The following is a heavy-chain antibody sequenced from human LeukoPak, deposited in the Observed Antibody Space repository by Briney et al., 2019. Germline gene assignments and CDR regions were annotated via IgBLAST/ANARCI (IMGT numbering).Heavy chain of an antibody. Sequence: GGSLRLSCAASGFTFSSYAMSWVRQAPGKGLEWVSAVSGSGGSTYYADSVKGRFTISRDNTKNTLYLQMNSLRAEDTAVYYCAKDSRYSARQYYFDYWGQGTLVTVSS. D-gene: IGHD2-2*02. J-gene: IGHJ4*02. CDR2: VSGSGGST. CDR1: GFTFSSYA. CDR3: AKDSRYSARQYYFDY. V-gene: IGHV3-23*01.